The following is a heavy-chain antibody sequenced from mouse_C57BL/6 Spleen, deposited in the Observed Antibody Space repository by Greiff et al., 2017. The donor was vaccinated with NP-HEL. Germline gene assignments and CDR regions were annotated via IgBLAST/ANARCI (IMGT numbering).Heavy chain of an antibody. CDR3: TREGTYGYDGYYFDY. J-gene: IGHJ2*01. V-gene: IGHV5-9-1*02. D-gene: IGHD2-2*01. Sequence: EVMLVESGEGLVKPGGSLKLSCAASGFTFSSYAMSWVRQTPEKRLEWVAYISSGGDYIYYADTVKGRFTISRDNARNTLYLQMSSLKSDDTAMSYCTREGTYGYDGYYFDYWGQGTTLTVSS. CDR1: GFTFSSYA. CDR2: ISSGGDYI.